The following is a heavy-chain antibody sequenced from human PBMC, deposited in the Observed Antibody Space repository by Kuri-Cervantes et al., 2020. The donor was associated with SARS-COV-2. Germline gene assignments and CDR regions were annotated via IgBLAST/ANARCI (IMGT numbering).Heavy chain of an antibody. J-gene: IGHJ6*02. D-gene: IGHD6-19*01. CDR3: ARVAYSSGWSKDGMDV. Sequence: ESLKISCAVYGGSFSGYYWSWIRQPPGKGLEWIGEINHSGSTNYNPSLKSRVTISVDTSKNQFSLKLSSVTAADTAVYYCARVAYSSGWSKDGMDVWGQGTTVTVSS. CDR1: GGSFSGYY. CDR2: INHSGST. V-gene: IGHV4-34*01.